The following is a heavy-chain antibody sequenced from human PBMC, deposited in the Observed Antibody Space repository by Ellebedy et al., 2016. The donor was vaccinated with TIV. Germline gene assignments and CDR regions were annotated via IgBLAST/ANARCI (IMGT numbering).Heavy chain of an antibody. V-gene: IGHV3-74*01. Sequence: GGSLRLSCAASGSTFSRRWMHWVRQAPGKGLVWVSRINSDGSSTDYADSVKGRFTISRDNAKNTLYLQMTSLSAEDTAVYFCTRTRLPATDFDSWGQGTLVTVSS. CDR1: GSTFSRRW. J-gene: IGHJ4*02. CDR2: INSDGSST. CDR3: TRTRLPATDFDS. D-gene: IGHD2-2*01.